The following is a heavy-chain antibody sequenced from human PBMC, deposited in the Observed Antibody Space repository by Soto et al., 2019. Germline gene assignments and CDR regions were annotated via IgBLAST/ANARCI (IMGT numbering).Heavy chain of an antibody. V-gene: IGHV1-3*01. CDR2: INAGNGNT. D-gene: IGHD4-17*01. CDR1: GYTFTSYA. Sequence: QVQLVQSGAEVKKPGASVKVSCKASGYTFTSYAMHWVRQAPGQRLEWMGWINAGNGNTKYSQKFQGRVTITRDTSASTAYMDLSSLRSEDTAVYYCARYRGDYVDSTGTHCLDHWGQGPLVTVSS. CDR3: ARYRGDYVDSTGTHCLDH. J-gene: IGHJ5*02.